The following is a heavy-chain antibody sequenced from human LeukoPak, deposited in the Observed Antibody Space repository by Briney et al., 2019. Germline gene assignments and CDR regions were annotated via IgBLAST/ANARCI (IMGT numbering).Heavy chain of an antibody. V-gene: IGHV4-61*01. CDR3: ARNGDYCFDY. D-gene: IGHD4-17*01. J-gene: IGHJ4*02. Sequence: SETLSLTCTVSGGSVSSGSYYWCWIRQPPGKGLEWIGYIYYSGSTNYNPSLKSRVTISVDTSKNQFSLKLSSVTAADTAVYYCARNGDYCFDYWGQGTLVTVSS. CDR2: IYYSGST. CDR1: GGSVSSGSYY.